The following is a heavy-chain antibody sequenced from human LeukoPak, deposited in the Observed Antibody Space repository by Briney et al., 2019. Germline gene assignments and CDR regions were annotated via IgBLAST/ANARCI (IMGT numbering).Heavy chain of an antibody. V-gene: IGHV3-7*03. CDR3: ARGGGLDV. CDR2: IKEDGSDK. J-gene: IGHJ6*02. Sequence: GGSLRLSCAASGFTLSSYWMSWVRQAPGKGLEWVANIKEDGSDKYYAASVEGRFTISRDNAKNLLYLQMSNLRAEDTAVYFCARGGGLDVWGQGATVTVSS. D-gene: IGHD3-16*01. CDR1: GFTLSSYW.